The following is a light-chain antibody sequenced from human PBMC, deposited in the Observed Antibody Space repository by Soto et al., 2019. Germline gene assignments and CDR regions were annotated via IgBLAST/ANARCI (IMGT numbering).Light chain of an antibody. V-gene: IGLV2-8*01. J-gene: IGLJ2*01. Sequence: QSVLTQPPSASGSLGQSVTISCTGTSSDVGGYNYVSWHQQHQGKAPKVMIYEVTKRPPGVPDRFSGAESGNTASLAVSGLQAEDEADYYCSSFAGGGNPVLLGGGTKLHVL. CDR1: SSDVGGYNY. CDR3: SSFAGGGNPVL. CDR2: EVT.